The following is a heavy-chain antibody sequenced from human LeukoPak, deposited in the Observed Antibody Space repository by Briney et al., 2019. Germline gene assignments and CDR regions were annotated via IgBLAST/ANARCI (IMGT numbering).Heavy chain of an antibody. CDR1: GYTFTDYS. Sequence: ASVKVSCKASGYTFTDYSMHWVRQAPGQGLEWMGWINPNDGYTNSVQKSQGRVTMTREESINTAYMALSRLTSDATAVNYCVHFRDGGSLDALDVWGQGTMVTVSS. CDR2: INPNDGYT. D-gene: IGHD5-24*01. V-gene: IGHV1-2*02. CDR3: VHFRDGGSLDALDV. J-gene: IGHJ3*01.